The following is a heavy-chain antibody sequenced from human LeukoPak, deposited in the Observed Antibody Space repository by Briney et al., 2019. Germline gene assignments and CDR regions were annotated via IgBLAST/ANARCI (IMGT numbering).Heavy chain of an antibody. V-gene: IGHV3-23*01. CDR1: GFTFSSYW. J-gene: IGHJ4*02. CDR3: AKDGIYYYDSSGYYYIH. Sequence: GGSLRLSCSASGFTFSSYWMTWVRQAPGKGLEWVSAISGSGGSTYYADSVKGRFTISRDNSKNTLYLQMNSLRAEDTAVYYCAKDGIYYYDSSGYYYIHWGQGTLVTVSS. CDR2: ISGSGGST. D-gene: IGHD3-22*01.